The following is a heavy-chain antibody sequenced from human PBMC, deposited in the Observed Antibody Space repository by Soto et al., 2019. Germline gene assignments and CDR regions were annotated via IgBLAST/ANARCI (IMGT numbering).Heavy chain of an antibody. V-gene: IGHV1-69*13. D-gene: IGHD6-13*01. CDR3: ARGGVVLLQQLVPDAFDI. Sequence: GASVKVSCKASGGTFSSYAISWLRQSPGQGLEWMGGIIPIFGTANYAQKFQGRATITADESTSTAYMELSSLRPEDTAAYYCARGGVVLLQQLVPDAFDIWGQGTMVTVSS. J-gene: IGHJ3*02. CDR1: GGTFSSYA. CDR2: IIPIFGTA.